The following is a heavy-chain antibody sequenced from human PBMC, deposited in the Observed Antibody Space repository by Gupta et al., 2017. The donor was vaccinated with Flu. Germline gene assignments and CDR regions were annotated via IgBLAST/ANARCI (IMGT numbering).Heavy chain of an antibody. CDR2: ISGSCGSR. D-gene: IGHD1-26*01. CDR1: GFTFSSYA. Sequence: EVQVLESGGGLVQPGGSLRLYCAASGFTFSSYAMSWVRQAPGKGLEWVSTISGSCGSRYYADSVKGRFTISRDNSKNTLYLQMISLRAEDTAVYYCAKGEATNSAFDIWGQGTMVTVSS. CDR3: AKGEATNSAFDI. J-gene: IGHJ3*02. V-gene: IGHV3-23*01.